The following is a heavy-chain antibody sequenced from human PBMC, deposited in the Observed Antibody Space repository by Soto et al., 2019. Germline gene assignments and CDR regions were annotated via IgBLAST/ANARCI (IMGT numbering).Heavy chain of an antibody. CDR3: AIRRADTAMVFDY. V-gene: IGHV1-69*13. J-gene: IGHJ4*02. D-gene: IGHD5-18*01. Sequence: GASVKVSCKASGGTFSSYAISWVRQAPGQGLEWMGGIIPIFGTANYAQKFQGRVTITADESTSTAYMELSSLRSEDTAVYYCAIRRADTAMVFDYWGQGTLVTVSS. CDR1: GGTFSSYA. CDR2: IIPIFGTA.